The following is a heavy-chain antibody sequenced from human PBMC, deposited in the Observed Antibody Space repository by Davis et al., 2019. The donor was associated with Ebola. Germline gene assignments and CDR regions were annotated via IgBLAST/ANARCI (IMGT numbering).Heavy chain of an antibody. CDR3: ARGVQLWYNFDY. CDR1: GFPFTGYG. D-gene: IGHD5-18*01. CDR2: ISLDGRDQ. Sequence: GESLKISCAASGFPFTGYGMHWVRQAPGKGLEWVAVISLDGRDQYYTDSVKGRFTISRDNSKNTLYLQMNSLRAEDTAVYYCARGVQLWYNFDYWGQGTLVTVSS. J-gene: IGHJ4*02. V-gene: IGHV3-30*03.